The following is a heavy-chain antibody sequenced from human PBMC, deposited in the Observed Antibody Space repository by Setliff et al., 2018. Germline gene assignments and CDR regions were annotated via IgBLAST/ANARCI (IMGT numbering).Heavy chain of an antibody. J-gene: IGHJ5*02. D-gene: IGHD2-2*01. Sequence: ASVKVSCKASGYSFSTYAMSWIRQAPGQGLEWMGWINPNSGVANYARRFEGRVTMTSDTSISTVYMEVNSLRSDDTAVYFCARDSASCDSTSCYWAVIWFDPWGQGTLVTVSS. CDR3: ARDSASCDSTSCYWAVIWFDP. CDR2: INPNSGVA. V-gene: IGHV1-2*02. CDR1: GYSFSTYA.